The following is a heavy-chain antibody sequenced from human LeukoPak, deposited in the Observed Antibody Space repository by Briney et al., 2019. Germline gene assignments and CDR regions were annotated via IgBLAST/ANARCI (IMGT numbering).Heavy chain of an antibody. CDR1: GFTVSDNH. Sequence: PGGSLRLSCAASGFTVSDNHMSWVRQAPGKGLEWVSAISGSGGNTYYADSVKGRFTISRDNSKNTLYLQMNSLRAEDTAVYYCAKPRITMTHDDAFDIWGQGTMVTVSS. D-gene: IGHD3-22*01. J-gene: IGHJ3*02. CDR2: ISGSGGNT. CDR3: AKPRITMTHDDAFDI. V-gene: IGHV3-23*01.